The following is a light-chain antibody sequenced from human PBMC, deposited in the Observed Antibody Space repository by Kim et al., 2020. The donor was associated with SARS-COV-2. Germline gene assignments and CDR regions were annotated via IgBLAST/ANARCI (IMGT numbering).Light chain of an antibody. J-gene: IGKJ2*01. CDR3: QYYGSSPPYT. CDR1: QSVRSSY. CDR2: GTS. Sequence: SPGERVTLSCRASQSVRSSYLAWYQQRPGQAPRLLIFGTSNRATEIPARFSASGSGTDFTLTITRLEPEDFAVYYCQYYGSSPPYTFGQGTKLEI. V-gene: IGKV3-20*01.